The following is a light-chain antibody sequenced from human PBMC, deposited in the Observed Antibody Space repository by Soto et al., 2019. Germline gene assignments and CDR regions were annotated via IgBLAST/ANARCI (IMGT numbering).Light chain of an antibody. CDR2: EVR. Sequence: QSVLTQPASVSGSPGQSITISCTGTSSDVGAYNYVSWYQHHPGNAPKLMIYEVRSRLSGVSNRFSGSKSGNTASLTISGLQAEDEADYYCTSYTGSDSWVFGGGTKLTVL. V-gene: IGLV2-14*01. CDR1: SSDVGAYNY. CDR3: TSYTGSDSWV. J-gene: IGLJ3*02.